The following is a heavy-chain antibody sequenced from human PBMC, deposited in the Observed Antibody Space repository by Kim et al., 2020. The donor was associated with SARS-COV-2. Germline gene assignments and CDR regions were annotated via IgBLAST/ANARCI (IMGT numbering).Heavy chain of an antibody. D-gene: IGHD3-22*01. Sequence: SVKVSCKASGGTFSSYAISWVRQAPGQGLEWMGGIIPIFGTANYAQKFQGRVTITADESTSTAYMELSSLRSEDTAVYYCARSTPRTPYDSSGYPDYWGQGTLVTVSS. CDR3: ARSTPRTPYDSSGYPDY. CDR1: GGTFSSYA. J-gene: IGHJ4*02. CDR2: IIPIFGTA. V-gene: IGHV1-69*13.